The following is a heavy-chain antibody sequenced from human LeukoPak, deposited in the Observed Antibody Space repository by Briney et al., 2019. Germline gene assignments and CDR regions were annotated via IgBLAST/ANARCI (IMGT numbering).Heavy chain of an antibody. CDR3: SAGVVVAAGFDY. V-gene: IGHV5-51*01. Sequence: GESLKISGRGSGYCFTSNWIGWVRQMPGKGLEWMGIIYPGDSDTRYSPSFQGQVTISADKSISTAYLQWSSLKASDTAMYYCSAGVVVAAGFDYWGQGTLVTVSS. D-gene: IGHD2-15*01. J-gene: IGHJ4*02. CDR2: IYPGDSDT. CDR1: GYCFTSNW.